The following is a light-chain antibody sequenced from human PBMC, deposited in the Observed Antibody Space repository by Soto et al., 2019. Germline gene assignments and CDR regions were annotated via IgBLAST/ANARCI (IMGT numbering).Light chain of an antibody. V-gene: IGKV1-5*01. J-gene: IGKJ4*01. CDR2: DAS. CDR3: QPFKSYSLT. CDR1: QSIGSW. Sequence: DIQMTQSPSTLSASIGDRVTITCRASQSIGSWLAWYQQEPGKAPKLLIYDASSLQSGVPSRFSGSGSGTEFTLTISSLQPDDFAPYYCQPFKSYSLTFGGGTKVDIK.